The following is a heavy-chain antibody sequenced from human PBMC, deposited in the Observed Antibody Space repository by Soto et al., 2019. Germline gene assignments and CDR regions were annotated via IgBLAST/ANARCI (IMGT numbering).Heavy chain of an antibody. CDR2: IYPGDSDT. CDR3: ARHYRFYDILTGYPDDAFDI. J-gene: IGHJ3*02. D-gene: IGHD3-9*01. CDR1: GYSFTSYW. V-gene: IGHV5-51*01. Sequence: GESLKISCKGSGYSFTSYWIGWVRQMPGKGLEWMGIIYPGDSDTRYSPSFQGQVTISAAKSISTSYLQWSSLKASDTAMYYCARHYRFYDILTGYPDDAFDIWGQGTMVTVSS.